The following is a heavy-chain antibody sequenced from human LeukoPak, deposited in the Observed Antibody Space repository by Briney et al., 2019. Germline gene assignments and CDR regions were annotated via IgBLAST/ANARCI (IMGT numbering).Heavy chain of an antibody. CDR3: AKGTTRPGYADNWFDP. D-gene: IGHD5-12*01. Sequence: PSETLSLTCAVYGGSFSGYYWSWIRQPPGKGLEWIGEINHSGSTNCNPSLKSRVTISVDTSKNQFSLKLSSVTAADTAVYYCAKGTTRPGYADNWFDPWGQGTLVTVSS. CDR1: GGSFSGYY. V-gene: IGHV4-34*01. J-gene: IGHJ5*02. CDR2: INHSGST.